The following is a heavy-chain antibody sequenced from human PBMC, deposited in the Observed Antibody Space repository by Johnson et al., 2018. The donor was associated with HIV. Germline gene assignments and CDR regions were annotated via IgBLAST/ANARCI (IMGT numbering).Heavy chain of an antibody. CDR3: AREEAYCGGDCYSAFDI. CDR1: GFTFSSYA. V-gene: IGHV3-64*01. Sequence: VQLVESGGGLVQPGGSLKLSCAASGFTFSSYAMHWVRQAPGKGLEYVSAISSNGGSTYYANSVKGRFTISRDNSKNTLYLQMGSLRAEDMAVYYCAREEAYCGGDCYSAFDIWGQGTMVTVSS. J-gene: IGHJ3*02. D-gene: IGHD2-21*02. CDR2: ISSNGGST.